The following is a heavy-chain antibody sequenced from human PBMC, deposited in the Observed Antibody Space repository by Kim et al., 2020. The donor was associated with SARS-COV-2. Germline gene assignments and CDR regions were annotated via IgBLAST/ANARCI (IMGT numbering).Heavy chain of an antibody. J-gene: IGHJ4*02. CDR2: MNPNSGNT. V-gene: IGHV1-8*01. CDR3: ARTPAIRAVYSYGSYYFDY. CDR1: GYTFSSYD. D-gene: IGHD5-18*01. Sequence: ASVKVSCKASGYTFSSYDINWVRQATGQGLEWMGWMNPNSGNTGYAQKFQGRVTVTRNTSISTAYMELSSLISEDTAVYYCARTPAIRAVYSYGSYYFDYWGQGSLVTVSS.